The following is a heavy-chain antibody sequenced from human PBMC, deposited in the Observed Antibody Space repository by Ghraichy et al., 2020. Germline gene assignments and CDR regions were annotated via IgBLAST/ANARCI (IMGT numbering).Heavy chain of an antibody. CDR3: AKAWGYCSGGICPEYNWFDP. J-gene: IGHJ5*02. CDR2: ISGSGGTT. D-gene: IGHD2-15*01. CDR1: GFTFSSYA. V-gene: IGHV3-23*01. Sequence: GGSLRLSCAASGFTFSSYAMNWVRQAPGKGLEWVSRISGSGGTTYYADSVKGRFTISRDNYKNTLHLQMNSLRAEDTAVYYCAKAWGYCSGGICPEYNWFDPWGQGTLVTVSS.